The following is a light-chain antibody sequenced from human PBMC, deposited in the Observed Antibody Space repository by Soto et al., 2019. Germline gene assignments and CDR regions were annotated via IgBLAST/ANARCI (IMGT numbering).Light chain of an antibody. CDR2: AAS. V-gene: IGKV1-39*01. Sequence: DIHMTQSPSSLSASVGDRVPITCRASQSISTSLNWYQQKPGKPTDLLIYAASNLQSGVPSRFSGSGSGTDFTLTISSLQPYDFATYCCQQSYSTPLMDTFGQGMKLELK. CDR3: QQSYSTPLMDT. CDR1: QSISTS. J-gene: IGKJ2*01.